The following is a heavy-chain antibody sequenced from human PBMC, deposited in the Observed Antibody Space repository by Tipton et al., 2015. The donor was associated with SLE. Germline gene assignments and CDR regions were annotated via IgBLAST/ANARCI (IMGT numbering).Heavy chain of an antibody. Sequence: TLSLTCTVSGGSISSRSYDWGWIRQPPGKGLEWIGSIYDTGNTYYNPSLKSRVTISEDTSRNQFSLKLSSVTAADTAVYYCARLSIAAAGYYWGQGTLVTVSS. CDR2: IYDTGNT. CDR1: GGSISSRSYD. J-gene: IGHJ4*02. CDR3: ARLSIAAAGYY. D-gene: IGHD6-13*01. V-gene: IGHV4-39*01.